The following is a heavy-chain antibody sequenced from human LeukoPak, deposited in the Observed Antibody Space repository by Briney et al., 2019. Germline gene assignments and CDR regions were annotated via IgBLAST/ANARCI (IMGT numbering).Heavy chain of an antibody. Sequence: GGSLRLSCAASGFTLNNYWMSWVRQAPGKGLEWVSSISSSSSYIYYADSVKGRFTISRDNAKNSLYLQKNSLRAEDTAVYYCARDVGYRTPSAFDIWGQGTMVTVSS. CDR2: ISSSSSYI. CDR3: ARDVGYRTPSAFDI. J-gene: IGHJ3*02. CDR1: GFTLNNYW. D-gene: IGHD1-14*01. V-gene: IGHV3-21*01.